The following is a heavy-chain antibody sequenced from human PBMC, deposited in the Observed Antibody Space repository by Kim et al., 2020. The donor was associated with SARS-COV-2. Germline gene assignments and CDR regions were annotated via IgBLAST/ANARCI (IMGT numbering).Heavy chain of an antibody. CDR1: GFTFTTYN. CDR2: ISVTDAI. J-gene: IGHJ4*02. D-gene: IGHD7-27*01. CDR3: ARDWNWGIDV. Sequence: GGSLRLSCAASGFTFTTYNMNWVRQAPGKGLEWISYISVTDAIYYADSVKGRFTISRDYAKNSLDLQMNSLRDEDTAVYYCARDWNWGIDVWGQVTLVTVSS. V-gene: IGHV3-48*02.